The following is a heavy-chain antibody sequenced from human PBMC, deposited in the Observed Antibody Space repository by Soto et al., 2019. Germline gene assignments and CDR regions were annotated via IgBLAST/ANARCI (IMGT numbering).Heavy chain of an antibody. CDR2: IKDDGSQK. D-gene: IGHD6-13*01. Sequence: GGSLRLSCAASGFTFITFWMSWVRQAPGKGLEWVANIKDDGSQKNYVDSVKGRFTISRDNAKDSVFLQMIRLRAEDTAVYYCARDNSILSSDNWYDAIDIWGQGTMVTVSS. CDR1: GFTFITFW. V-gene: IGHV3-7*03. CDR3: ARDNSILSSDNWYDAIDI. J-gene: IGHJ3*02.